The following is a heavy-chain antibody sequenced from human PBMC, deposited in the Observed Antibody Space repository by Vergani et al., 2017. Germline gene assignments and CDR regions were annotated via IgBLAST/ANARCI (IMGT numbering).Heavy chain of an antibody. V-gene: IGHV1-24*01. D-gene: IGHD6-19*01. J-gene: IGHJ2*01. CDR1: GYTLTELS. CDR3: ARGGQAVAGNWLSEYWYFDL. Sequence: QVQLVQSGAEVKKPGASVKVSCKVSGYTLTELSMHWVRQAPGKGLEWMGGFDPEDGETIYAQKFQGRVTMTRDTSISTAYMELSRLRSDDTAVYYCARGGQAVAGNWLSEYWYFDLWGRGTLVTVSS. CDR2: FDPEDGET.